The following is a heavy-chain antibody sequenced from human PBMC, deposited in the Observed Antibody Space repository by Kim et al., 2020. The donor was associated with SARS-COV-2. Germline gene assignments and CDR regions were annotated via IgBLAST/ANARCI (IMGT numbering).Heavy chain of an antibody. CDR2: ISWNSGSI. CDR1: GFTFGDYA. J-gene: IGHJ4*02. D-gene: IGHD2-15*01. Sequence: GGSLRLSCAASGFTFGDYAMHWVRQAPGKGLEWVSGISWNSGSIGYADSVKGRFTISRDNAKNSLYLQMNSLRAEDTALYYCAKGPLGYCSGGSCYSRPFVVDYWGQGTLVTVSS. V-gene: IGHV3-9*01. CDR3: AKGPLGYCSGGSCYSRPFVVDY.